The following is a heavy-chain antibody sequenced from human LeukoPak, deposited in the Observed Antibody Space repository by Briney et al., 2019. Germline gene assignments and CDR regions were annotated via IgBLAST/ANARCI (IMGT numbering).Heavy chain of an antibody. Sequence: PSETLSLTCTVSGGSISSYYWSWLRQPPGKGLERIGYIYYSGSTNYNPSLKSRVTISVDTPKNQFSLKLSSVTAADTAVYYCARDVTAMAYFDYWGQGTLVTVSS. D-gene: IGHD5-18*01. V-gene: IGHV4-59*01. CDR1: GGSISSYY. J-gene: IGHJ4*02. CDR2: IYYSGST. CDR3: ARDVTAMAYFDY.